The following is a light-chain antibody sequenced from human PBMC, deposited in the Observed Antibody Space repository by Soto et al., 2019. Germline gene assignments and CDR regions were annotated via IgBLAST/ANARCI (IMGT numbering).Light chain of an antibody. CDR2: DAS. CDR3: QQYETSPGT. CDR1: QSVSSN. V-gene: IGKV3D-15*01. J-gene: IGKJ1*01. Sequence: EVVMTQSPDTLSVSPGERATLSCRASQSVSSNLAWYQQKPGQAPRLLIYDASNRATGIPARFSGSGSGTDFTLTISRLEAEDFAVYYCQQYETSPGTFGQGTKVDIK.